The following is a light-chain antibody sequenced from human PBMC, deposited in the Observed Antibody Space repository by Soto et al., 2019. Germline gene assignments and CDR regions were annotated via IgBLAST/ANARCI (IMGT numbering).Light chain of an antibody. Sequence: IQLTQSPSSLSASVGDRVTITCRASQDSTKYLAWYQQKPGKAPNLLIYDASTLHSGVPSRFSGSGSGTDFTLPVSGLQPEDFAAYYCQQLSSYPSTFGGGTKVEIK. CDR3: QQLSSYPST. V-gene: IGKV1-9*01. J-gene: IGKJ4*01. CDR1: QDSTKY. CDR2: DAS.